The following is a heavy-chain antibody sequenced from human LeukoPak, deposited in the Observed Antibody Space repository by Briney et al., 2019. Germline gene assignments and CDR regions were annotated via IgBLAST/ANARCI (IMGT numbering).Heavy chain of an antibody. CDR3: AGQGYCSGGRCYSGSSTNFDS. D-gene: IGHD2-15*01. CDR2: INQDGGEN. Sequence: GGSLRLSCAASGFTFSSYWMSWVRQAPGKGLEWVANINQDGGENYYVDSVKGRFTISRDNAKNSLYLRMDSLRAEDTAVYYCAGQGYCSGGRCYSGSSTNFDSWGQGTLVTVSS. J-gene: IGHJ4*02. CDR1: GFTFSSYW. V-gene: IGHV3-7*01.